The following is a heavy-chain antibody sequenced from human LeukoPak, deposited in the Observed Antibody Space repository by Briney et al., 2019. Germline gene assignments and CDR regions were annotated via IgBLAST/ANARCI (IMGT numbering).Heavy chain of an antibody. V-gene: IGHV3-23*01. D-gene: IGHD3-9*01. CDR3: AKDGALRYFDWLLEDYYYYYGMDV. J-gene: IGHJ6*04. Sequence: GGSLRLSCAASGFTFSSYAMSWVRQAPGKGLEWVSAISGSGGSTYYADSVKGWFTISRDNSKNTLYLQMNSLRAEDTAVYYCAKDGALRYFDWLLEDYYYYYGMDVWGKGTTVTVSS. CDR1: GFTFSSYA. CDR2: ISGSGGST.